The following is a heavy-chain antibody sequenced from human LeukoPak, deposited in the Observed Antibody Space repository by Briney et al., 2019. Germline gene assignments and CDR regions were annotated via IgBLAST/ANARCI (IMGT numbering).Heavy chain of an antibody. CDR1: GFSFSSYG. CDR2: IRYDGSNK. CDR3: AKVSAPEALWFGELLYDPFDY. J-gene: IGHJ4*02. V-gene: IGHV3-30*02. D-gene: IGHD3-10*01. Sequence: GSLRLSCAGSGFSFSSYGMHWVRQAPGKGLGGVAFIRYDGSNKYYADSVKGRFTISRDNSKNTLYLQMNSLRAEDTAVYYCAKVSAPEALWFGELLYDPFDYWGQGTLVTVSS.